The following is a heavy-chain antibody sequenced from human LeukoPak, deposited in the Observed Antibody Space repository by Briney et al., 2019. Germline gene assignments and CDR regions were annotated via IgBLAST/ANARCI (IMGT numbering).Heavy chain of an antibody. Sequence: GGSLRLSCVVSGFTFTNYWMQWVRHVPGKGLVWVARMNSDGTSIIHADSVKGRFTISRDNAENTLYLQMNSLRPEDTALYYCARSQSGVFDVWGQGTMVIVSS. V-gene: IGHV3-74*01. CDR3: ARSQSGVFDV. CDR1: GFTFTNYW. D-gene: IGHD2-15*01. J-gene: IGHJ3*01. CDR2: MNSDGTSI.